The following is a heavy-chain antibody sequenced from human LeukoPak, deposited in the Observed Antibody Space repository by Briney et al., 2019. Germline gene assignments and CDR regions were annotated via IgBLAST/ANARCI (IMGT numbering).Heavy chain of an antibody. CDR3: ARDKIVGATHFDY. D-gene: IGHD1-26*01. V-gene: IGHV1-69*06. Sequence: SVKVSCKASGGTFSSYAISWVRQAPGQGLEWMGGIIPIFGTANYAQKFQGRVTITADKSTSTAYMELSSLRSEDTAVYYCARDKIVGATHFDYWGQGTLVTVSS. CDR1: GGTFSSYA. J-gene: IGHJ4*02. CDR2: IIPIFGTA.